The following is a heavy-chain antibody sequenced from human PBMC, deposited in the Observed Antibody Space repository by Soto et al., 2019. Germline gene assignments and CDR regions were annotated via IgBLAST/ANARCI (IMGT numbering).Heavy chain of an antibody. V-gene: IGHV2-5*01. D-gene: IGHD1-1*01. CDR3: ARREGYNSYHFEY. CDR1: GFSLSTSGVG. J-gene: IGHJ4*02. Sequence: QITLKESGPTLVKPTQTLTLTCTFSGFSLSTSGVGVAWVRQPPGQALEWLAFIFWNDEKHYRPSLKSRVTXIXDXXKNQVVLTMTNVDPVDTGTYYCARREGYNSYHFEYWGQGTLVTVSS. CDR2: IFWNDEK.